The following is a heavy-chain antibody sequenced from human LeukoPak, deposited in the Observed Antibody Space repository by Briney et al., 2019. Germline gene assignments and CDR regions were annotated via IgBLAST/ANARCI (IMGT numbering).Heavy chain of an antibody. Sequence: PGRSLRLSCAASGFTFDDYAMHWVRQAPGKGLEWVSGISWNSGSIGYADSVKGRFTISRDNAKNSLYLQMNSLRAEDTALYYCAKDMAPRAYYYDSSGYYPWGQGTLVTVSS. CDR3: AKDMAPRAYYYDSSGYYP. V-gene: IGHV3-9*01. CDR1: GFTFDDYA. J-gene: IGHJ5*02. D-gene: IGHD3-22*01. CDR2: ISWNSGSI.